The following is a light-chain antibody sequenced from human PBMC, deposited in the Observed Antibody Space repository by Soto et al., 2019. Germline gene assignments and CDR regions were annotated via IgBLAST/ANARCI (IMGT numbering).Light chain of an antibody. CDR1: QSVLHSSYNKKY. Sequence: DIVITQSPDSLAVSLGERDTINCKSSQSVLHSSYNKKYLAWYHQTTGQPPKLLIYSASTRAFGIPDRFSGSGSWSYFTLTINSMQAESLAFYSYQQYYSTPLTLGGGTKVQIK. CDR3: QQYYSTPLT. V-gene: IGKV4-1*01. J-gene: IGKJ4*01. CDR2: SAS.